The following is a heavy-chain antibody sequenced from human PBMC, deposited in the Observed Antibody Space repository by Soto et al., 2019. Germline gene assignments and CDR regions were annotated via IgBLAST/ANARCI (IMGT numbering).Heavy chain of an antibody. Sequence: QVQLEESGGGVVQPGRALRLSCDVFGFTFSSHVIHWVRQAPGKGLEWVAVTSQDGGSIYYADSVKGRFTVSRDNSKNTQYLQMNSLRGEDTAVYYCARRYCRGVSCKGNDGFDIWGQGTMVTVSS. D-gene: IGHD2-15*01. CDR1: GFTFSSHV. CDR2: TSQDGGSI. V-gene: IGHV3-30*19. CDR3: ARRYCRGVSCKGNDGFDI. J-gene: IGHJ3*02.